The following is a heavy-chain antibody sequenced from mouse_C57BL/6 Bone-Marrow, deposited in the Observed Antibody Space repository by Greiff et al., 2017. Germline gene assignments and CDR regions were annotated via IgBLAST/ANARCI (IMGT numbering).Heavy chain of an antibody. J-gene: IGHJ1*03. Sequence: QVQLKQSGPELVKPGASVKISCKASGYAFSSSWMNWVKQRPGQGLEWIGRIYPGVGDTNYNGKFKGKATLTAAKSSSTAYMQLSSLTSEDSAVYFCARRDYYYGSSYYWYVDVWGTGTTVTVSS. V-gene: IGHV1-82*01. D-gene: IGHD1-1*01. CDR3: ARRDYYYGSSYYWYVDV. CDR2: IYPGVGDT. CDR1: GYAFSSSW.